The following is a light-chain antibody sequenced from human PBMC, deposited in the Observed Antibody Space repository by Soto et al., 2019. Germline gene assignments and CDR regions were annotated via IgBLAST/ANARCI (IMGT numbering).Light chain of an antibody. V-gene: IGKV3-20*01. CDR2: GTS. J-gene: IGKJ5*01. CDR3: QQYGNSPIT. CDR1: QFVSSN. Sequence: IVMTQSPVPLSVSPGARATLSCRASQFVSSNLAWYQQKPGQAPRLLIYGTSSRATGIPDRFSGSGSGTDFTLTISRLEPEDFAVYYCQQYGNSPITFGQGTRLEI.